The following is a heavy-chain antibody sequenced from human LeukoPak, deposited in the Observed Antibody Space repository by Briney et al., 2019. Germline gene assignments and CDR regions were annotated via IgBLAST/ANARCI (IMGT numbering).Heavy chain of an antibody. V-gene: IGHV4-38-2*02. CDR3: ARANYDILTGYRKYNWFDP. Sequence: PSETLSLTCTVSGYPISSGYYWGWIRQPPGKGLEWIGSIYHSGSTYYNPSLKSRVTISVDTSKNQFSLKLSSVTAADTAVYYCARANYDILTGYRKYNWFDPWGQGTLVTVSS. CDR2: IYHSGST. D-gene: IGHD3-9*01. J-gene: IGHJ5*02. CDR1: GYPISSGYY.